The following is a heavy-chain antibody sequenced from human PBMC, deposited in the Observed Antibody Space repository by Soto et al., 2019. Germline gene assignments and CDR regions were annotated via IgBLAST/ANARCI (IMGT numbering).Heavy chain of an antibody. CDR2: IYPGDSDT. V-gene: IGHV5-51*03. D-gene: IGHD3-16*02. J-gene: IGHJ3*02. Sequence: EVQLVQSGAEVKKPGESLKISCKGSGYSFTSYWIGWVRQMPGKGLEWMGIIYPGDSDTRYSPSFQGQVTISADKSISTAYLQGSSLKASDTAMYYCARRASYDYIWGSYHYTLPHDSFDIWGQGTMVTVSS. CDR3: ARRASYDYIWGSYHYTLPHDSFDI. CDR1: GYSFTSYW.